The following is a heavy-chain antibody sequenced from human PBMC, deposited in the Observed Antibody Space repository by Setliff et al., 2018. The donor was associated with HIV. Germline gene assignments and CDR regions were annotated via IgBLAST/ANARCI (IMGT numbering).Heavy chain of an antibody. CDR2: IYHSGST. CDR3: ARRPYYYGSGSYVYYGMDV. CDR1: GYSIGSGYH. V-gene: IGHV4-38-2*01. D-gene: IGHD3-10*01. Sequence: SETLSLTCAVSGYSIGSGYHWGWIRQPPGKGLEWIGSIYHSGSTYYNPSLKSRVTISVDTSKNQFSLKLSSVTAADTAVYYCARRPYYYGSGSYVYYGMDVWGQGTTVTVSS. J-gene: IGHJ6*02.